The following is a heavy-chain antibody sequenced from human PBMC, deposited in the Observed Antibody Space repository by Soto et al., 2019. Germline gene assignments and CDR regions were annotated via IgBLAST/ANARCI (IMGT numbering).Heavy chain of an antibody. D-gene: IGHD3-22*01. J-gene: IGHJ3*02. V-gene: IGHV1-24*01. Sequence: GASVKVSCKVSGYTLTELSMHWVRQAPGKGLEWMGGFDPEDGETIYAQKFQGRVTMTEDTSTDTAYMELSSLRSEDTAVYYCARDLGTMIVAPGLSVDAFDIXGQGTMVTVSS. CDR3: ARDLGTMIVAPGLSVDAFDI. CDR2: FDPEDGET. CDR1: GYTLTELS.